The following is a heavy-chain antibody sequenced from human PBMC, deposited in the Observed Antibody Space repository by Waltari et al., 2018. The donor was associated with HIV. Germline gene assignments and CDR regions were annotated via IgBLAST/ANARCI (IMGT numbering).Heavy chain of an antibody. D-gene: IGHD5-18*01. Sequence: EVQLVESGGGLVQPGGSLRLSCAASGFTFSSYWMHWVRQAPGKGLVWVSRINSCGSITSHADSVKGRFTISRDNARNTLYLQMNSLGAEDTAMYYCAKGGTSGYTFGFGRWGQGTLVTVSS. CDR3: AKGGTSGYTFGFGR. CDR2: INSCGSIT. V-gene: IGHV3-74*01. CDR1: GFTFSSYW. J-gene: IGHJ1*01.